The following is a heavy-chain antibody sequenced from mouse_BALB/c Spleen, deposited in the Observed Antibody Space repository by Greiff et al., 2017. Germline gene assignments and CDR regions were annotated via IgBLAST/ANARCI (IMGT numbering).Heavy chain of an antibody. J-gene: IGHJ4*01. CDR1: GYSFTGYY. D-gene: IGHD1-1*01. CDR3: AREVVADYYAMDY. V-gene: IGHV1-31*01. CDR2: INPYNGAT. Sequence: VHVKQSGPELVKPGASVKISCKASGYSFTGYYMHWVKQSHVKSLEWIGRINPYNGATSYNQNFKDKASLTVDKSSSTAYMELHSLTSEDSAVYYCAREVVADYYAMDYWGQGTSVTVSS.